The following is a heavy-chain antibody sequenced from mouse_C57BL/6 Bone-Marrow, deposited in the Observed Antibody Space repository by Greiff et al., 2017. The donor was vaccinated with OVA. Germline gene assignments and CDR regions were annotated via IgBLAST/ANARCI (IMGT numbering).Heavy chain of an antibody. J-gene: IGHJ1*03. V-gene: IGHV1-55*01. CDR3: ARRYYGSSYWYFDV. CDR1: GYTFTSYW. D-gene: IGHD1-1*01. CDR2: IYPGSGST. Sequence: VQLQQPGAELVKPGASVKMSCKASGYTFTSYWLTWVKQRPGQGLAWIGDIYPGSGSTNYNEKFKSKATLTVDTSSSTAYMQLSSLTSEDSAVYYGARRYYGSSYWYFDVWGTGTTVTVSS.